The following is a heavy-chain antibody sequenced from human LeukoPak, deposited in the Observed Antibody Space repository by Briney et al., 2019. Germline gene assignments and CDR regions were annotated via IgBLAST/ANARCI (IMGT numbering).Heavy chain of an antibody. Sequence: GGSLRLSCAASGFSFSTYGMHWVRQAPGKGLEWVAVISYDGSNKYYGDSVKGRFTISRDNSKNTVDLQMNSLRAEDTAVYYRARSGSYDYWGQGTLVTVSS. J-gene: IGHJ4*02. CDR3: ARSGSYDY. D-gene: IGHD1-26*01. V-gene: IGHV3-33*08. CDR2: ISYDGSNK. CDR1: GFSFSTYG.